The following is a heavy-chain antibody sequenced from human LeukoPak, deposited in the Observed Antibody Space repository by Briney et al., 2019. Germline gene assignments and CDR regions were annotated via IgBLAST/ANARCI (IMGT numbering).Heavy chain of an antibody. J-gene: IGHJ4*02. CDR2: FDPEDGEA. CDR3: ATDIQQLVLFAY. V-gene: IGHV1-24*01. D-gene: IGHD6-13*01. CDR1: GYSLSEVS. Sequence: AASVKVSCKVSGYSLSEVSKHWVRQAPGKGLEWMGSFDPEDGEAIYAQGFQGRISMTEDISTDTAYMEVNSLRPEDTAIYYCATDIQQLVLFAYWGQGTLVTVSS.